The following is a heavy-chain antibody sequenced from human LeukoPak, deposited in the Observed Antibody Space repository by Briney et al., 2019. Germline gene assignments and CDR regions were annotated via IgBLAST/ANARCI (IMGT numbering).Heavy chain of an antibody. CDR3: ARRAGAYSHPYDY. CDR1: GLTFSDYY. D-gene: IGHD4/OR15-4a*01. Sequence: GGSLRLSCAASGLTFSDYYMSWIRQAPGKGLEWVSYISTSGSTIYYADSVKGRFTISRDNAKNSLYLQMNSLRAEDTAVYYCARRAGAYSHPYDYWGQGTLVTVSS. J-gene: IGHJ4*02. V-gene: IGHV3-11*01. CDR2: ISTSGSTI.